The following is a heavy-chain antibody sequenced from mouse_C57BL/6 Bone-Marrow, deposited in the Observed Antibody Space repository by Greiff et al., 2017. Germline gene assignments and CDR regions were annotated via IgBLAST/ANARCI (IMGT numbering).Heavy chain of an antibody. D-gene: IGHD2-4*01. CDR3: ARYDYDGAWFAY. J-gene: IGHJ3*01. CDR1: GYTFTSYW. V-gene: IGHV1-50*01. CDR2: IDPSDSYT. Sequence: QVQLQQPGAELVKPGASVKLSCKASGYTFTSYWMQWVKQRPGQGLEWIGEIDPSDSYTNYNQKFKGKATLTVDTSSSTASMQLSSLTSEDSAVYYCARYDYDGAWFAYWGQGTLVTVSA.